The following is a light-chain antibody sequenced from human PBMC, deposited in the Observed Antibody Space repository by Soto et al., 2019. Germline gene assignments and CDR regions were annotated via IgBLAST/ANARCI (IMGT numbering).Light chain of an antibody. V-gene: IGKV1-5*01. CDR1: QSSSNR. CDR2: DAS. J-gene: IGKJ1*01. Sequence: DIQMTQSPSTLYASVGDRVTITFRASQSSSNRLAWYQQKPGKAPKVLIYDASSLESGVPSRFSGSGSATEFILTISSLQPDDFATYHCQHYGGVWTFSQGTQVEIK. CDR3: QHYGGVWT.